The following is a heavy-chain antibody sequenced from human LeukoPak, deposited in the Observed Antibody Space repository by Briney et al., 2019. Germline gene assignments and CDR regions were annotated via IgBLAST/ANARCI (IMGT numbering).Heavy chain of an antibody. CDR2: INPSGGST. Sequence: ASVKVSCKASGYTFTSYYMHWVRQAPGQGLEWMAIINPSGGSTSYAQKFQGRVTMTRDTSTSTVHMELSSLRSEDTAVYYCARDREVTTVTKGLFGYWGQGTLVTVSS. V-gene: IGHV1-46*01. J-gene: IGHJ4*02. CDR3: ARDREVTTVTKGLFGY. D-gene: IGHD4-11*01. CDR1: GYTFTSYY.